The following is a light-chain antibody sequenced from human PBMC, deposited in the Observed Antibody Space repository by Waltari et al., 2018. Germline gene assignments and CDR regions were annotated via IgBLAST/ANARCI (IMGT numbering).Light chain of an antibody. V-gene: IGKV4-1*01. Sequence: DIVMTQSPDSLAVSLGERATINCKSSQSVLYSSNNKNYLTWYQQKPGQPPKLLIYWASTRESGVPDRFSGSASGTDFTLTISSLQAEDVAVYYCQQYLTSSWTFGQGTKVEIK. CDR2: WAS. J-gene: IGKJ1*01. CDR1: QSVLYSSNNKNY. CDR3: QQYLTSSWT.